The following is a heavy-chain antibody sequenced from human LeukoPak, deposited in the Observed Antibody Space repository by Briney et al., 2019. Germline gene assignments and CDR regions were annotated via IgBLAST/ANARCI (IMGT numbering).Heavy chain of an antibody. V-gene: IGHV1-18*01. CDR3: ARDEGRYYGSGSYFGDRNFDY. D-gene: IGHD3-10*01. CDR2: ISAYNGNT. Sequence: ASVEVSCKASGYTFTSYGISWVRQAPGQGLEWMGWISAYNGNTNYAQKLQGRVTMTTDTSTSTAYMELRSLRSDDTAVYYCARDEGRYYGSGSYFGDRNFDYWGQGTLVTVSS. CDR1: GYTFTSYG. J-gene: IGHJ4*02.